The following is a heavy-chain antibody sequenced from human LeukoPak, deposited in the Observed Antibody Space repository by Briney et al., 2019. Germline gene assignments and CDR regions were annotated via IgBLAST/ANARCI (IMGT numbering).Heavy chain of an antibody. CDR3: ARERTTMITFGGVTYYMDV. CDR2: ISGTGSVI. J-gene: IGHJ6*04. V-gene: IGHV3-11*04. CDR1: GFIFGDYY. D-gene: IGHD3-16*01. Sequence: GGSLRLSCVGSGFIFGDYYMTWVRQAPGKGLEWVSHISGTGSVISDVDSVKGPFTISRDNVKNSLFLQMNSLRGEDTALYYCARERTTMITFGGVTYYMDVWGKGTTVTVSS.